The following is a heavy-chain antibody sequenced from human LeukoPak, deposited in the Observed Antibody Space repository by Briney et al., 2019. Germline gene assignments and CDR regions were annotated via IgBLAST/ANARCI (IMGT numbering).Heavy chain of an antibody. D-gene: IGHD6-19*01. CDR3: ARGGAVAWMEYYFDY. V-gene: IGHV4-59*01. Sequence: SETLSLTCTVSGGSISSYYWSWIRLPPGKGLEWIGYIYYSGSTNYNPSLKSRVTISVDTSKNQFSLKLSSVTAADTAVYYCARGGAVAWMEYYFDYWGQGTLVTVSS. CDR2: IYYSGST. J-gene: IGHJ4*02. CDR1: GGSISSYY.